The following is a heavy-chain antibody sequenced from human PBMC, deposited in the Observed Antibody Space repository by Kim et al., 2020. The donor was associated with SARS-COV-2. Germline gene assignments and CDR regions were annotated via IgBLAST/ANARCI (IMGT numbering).Heavy chain of an antibody. V-gene: IGHV3-23*01. CDR1: GFTFSSYA. Sequence: GGSLRLSCAASGFTFSSYAMSWVRQAPGKGLEWVSAISGSGGSTYYADSVKGRFTISRDNSKNTLYLQMNSLRAEDTAVYYCAKRDTVVVAATHLDYWGQGTLVTVSS. CDR3: AKRDTVVVAATHLDY. CDR2: ISGSGGST. D-gene: IGHD2-15*01. J-gene: IGHJ4*02.